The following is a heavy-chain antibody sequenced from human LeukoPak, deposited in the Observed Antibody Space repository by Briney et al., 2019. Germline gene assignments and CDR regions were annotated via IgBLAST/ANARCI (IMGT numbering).Heavy chain of an antibody. J-gene: IGHJ4*02. V-gene: IGHV3-23*01. Sequence: GGSLRLSCAASGFTFSSYAMSWVRQAPGKGLEWVSAISDSGGRRYSADSVKGRFTISRDNSKNTLYLQMNSLRAEDTAVYYCAKDRAAAGTDYWGQGTLVTVSS. CDR2: ISDSGGRR. D-gene: IGHD6-13*01. CDR3: AKDRAAAGTDY. CDR1: GFTFSSYA.